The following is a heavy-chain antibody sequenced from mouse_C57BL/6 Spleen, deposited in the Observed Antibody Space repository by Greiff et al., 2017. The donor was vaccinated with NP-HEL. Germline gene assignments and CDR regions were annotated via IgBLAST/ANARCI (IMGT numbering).Heavy chain of an antibody. V-gene: IGHV1-15*01. CDR3: TTVADWYFDV. D-gene: IGHD1-1*01. Sequence: VQLKESGAELVRPGASVTLSCKASGYTFTDYEMHWVKQTPVHGLEWIGAIDPETGGTAYNQKFKGKAILTADKSSSTAYMELRSLTSEDSAVYYCTTVADWYFDVWGTGTTVTVSS. J-gene: IGHJ1*03. CDR1: GYTFTDYE. CDR2: IDPETGGT.